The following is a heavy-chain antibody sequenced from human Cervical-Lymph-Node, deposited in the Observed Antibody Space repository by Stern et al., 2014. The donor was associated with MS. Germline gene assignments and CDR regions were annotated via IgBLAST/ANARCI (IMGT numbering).Heavy chain of an antibody. CDR1: GFTFNNYC. D-gene: IGHD1-14*01. J-gene: IGHJ1*01. Sequence: EVQLVESGGGLVKPGGSLRLSCAASGFTFNNYCMNWVRQTPGKGLEWVSSIDGDSGYIYYADSVKGRFTVSRDNAKNSLFLQMNSLRAEDAAVYYCARGDRRPATLLFFQYWGQGTLLTVSS. V-gene: IGHV3-21*01. CDR3: ARGDRRPATLLFFQY. CDR2: IDGDSGYI.